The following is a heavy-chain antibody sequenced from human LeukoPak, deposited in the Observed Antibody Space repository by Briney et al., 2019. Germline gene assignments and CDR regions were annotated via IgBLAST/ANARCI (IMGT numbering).Heavy chain of an antibody. J-gene: IGHJ5*02. CDR1: GGSISSYY. V-gene: IGHV4-59*08. CDR2: IYYSGIT. Sequence: SETLSLTCTVSGGSISSYYWSWIRQPPGKGLEWIGYIYYSGITNYNPSLKSRVTISVDTSKNQFSLKLSSVTAADTAVYYCARGVEQIVVVPAAKASAFDPWGQGTLVTVSS. CDR3: ARGVEQIVVVPAAKASAFDP. D-gene: IGHD2-2*01.